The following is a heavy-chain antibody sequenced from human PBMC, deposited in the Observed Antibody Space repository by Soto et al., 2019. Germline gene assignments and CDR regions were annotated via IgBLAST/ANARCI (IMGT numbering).Heavy chain of an antibody. D-gene: IGHD6-13*01. Sequence: PGGSLRLSCAASGFTFSSYAMSWVRQAPGKGLEWVSAISGSGGSTYYADSVKGRFTISRDNSKNTLYLQMNSLRAEDTAVYYCAKLGQQPLFSEYNWFDPWGQGTQVTVSS. CDR3: AKLGQQPLFSEYNWFDP. CDR1: GFTFSSYA. V-gene: IGHV3-23*01. CDR2: ISGSGGST. J-gene: IGHJ5*02.